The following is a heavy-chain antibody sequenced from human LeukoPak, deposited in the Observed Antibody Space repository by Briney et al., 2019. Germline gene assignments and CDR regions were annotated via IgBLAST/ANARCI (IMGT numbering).Heavy chain of an antibody. V-gene: IGHV4-34*01. CDR1: GGSFSGYY. CDR2: INHSGST. J-gene: IGHJ4*02. Sequence: SETLSLTCAVYGGSFSGYYWSWIRQPPGKGLEWIGEINHSGSTNYNPSLKSRVTISVDTSKNQFSLKLSSVTAADTAVYYCARHLYSSRTWDYWGQGTLVTVSS. CDR3: ARHLYSSRTWDY. D-gene: IGHD6-13*01.